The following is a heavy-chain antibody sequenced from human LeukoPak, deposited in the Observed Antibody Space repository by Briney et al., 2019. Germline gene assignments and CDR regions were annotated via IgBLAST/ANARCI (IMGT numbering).Heavy chain of an antibody. CDR3: AKDPAGEYSSSSGPNWFDP. CDR1: GFTFSSYG. J-gene: IGHJ5*02. Sequence: GGSLRLSCAASGFTFSSYGMHWVRQAPGKGLEWVAFIRYDGSNKYYADSVKGRFTISRDNSKNTLYLQMNSLRAEDTAAYYCAKDPAGEYSSSSGPNWFDPWGQGTLVTVSS. V-gene: IGHV3-30*02. D-gene: IGHD6-6*01. CDR2: IRYDGSNK.